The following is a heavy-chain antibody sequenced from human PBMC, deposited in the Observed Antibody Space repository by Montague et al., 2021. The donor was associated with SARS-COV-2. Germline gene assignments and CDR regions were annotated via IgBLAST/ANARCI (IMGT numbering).Heavy chain of an antibody. CDR3: ARWDPQTLALLGLRGKSASDY. CDR1: GGSFSGYY. Sequence: SETLSLTCAVYGGSFSGYYWTWIRQSPGKGLEWIAEINHSGTTNYNFNPSLRSRVTISVDTTKRQFSLKLSSVTAADTGGYSSARWDPQTLALLGLRGKSASDYWGQGTLVTVSS. CDR2: INHSGTT. V-gene: IGHV4-34*01. J-gene: IGHJ4*02. D-gene: IGHD4-23*01.